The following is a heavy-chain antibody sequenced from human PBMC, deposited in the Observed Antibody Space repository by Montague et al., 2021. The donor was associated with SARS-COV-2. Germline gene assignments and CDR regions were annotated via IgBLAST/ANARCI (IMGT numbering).Heavy chain of an antibody. CDR2: IWYDGNSK. CDR1: GFTFSSYG. J-gene: IGHJ6*02. D-gene: IGHD4-11*01. CDR3: AREYDSNGYYYYGMDV. Sequence: RRLSCAASGFTFSSYGIHWVRQAPGKGLEWVAVIWYDGNSKYYADSVKGRFTISRDNSKNTLYLQMNSLRAEDTAVYYCAREYDSNGYYYYGMDVWGQGTTVTVSS. V-gene: IGHV3-33*01.